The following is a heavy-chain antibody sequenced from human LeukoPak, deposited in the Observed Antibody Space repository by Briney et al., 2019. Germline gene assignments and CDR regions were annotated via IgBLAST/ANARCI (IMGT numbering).Heavy chain of an antibody. CDR3: ARDEYSSSSYAFDI. D-gene: IGHD6-6*01. J-gene: IGHJ3*02. CDR2: INPNSGGT. CDR1: GYTFTGYY. V-gene: IGHV1-2*02. Sequence: GASVKVSCKASGYTFTGYYMHWVRQAPGQGLEWMGWINPNSGGTNYAQKFQGRVTMTRDTSISTAYMELSRLRSDDTAVYYCARDEYSSSSYAFDIWGQGTMVTVSS.